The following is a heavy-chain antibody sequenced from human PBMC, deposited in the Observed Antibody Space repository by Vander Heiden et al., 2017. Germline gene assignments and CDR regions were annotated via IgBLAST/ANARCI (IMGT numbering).Heavy chain of an antibody. CDR3: AKISPYYYYGMDV. CDR2: ISGSGGST. Sequence: EVQLLESGGGLFQAGGSLRLYCATLGFAVSSYAMSWVRQAPGKGLEWVSAISGSGGSTYYADSVKGRFTIARDNSKNTLYLQMNSLRAEDTAVYYCAKISPYYYYGMDVWGQGTTVTVSS. J-gene: IGHJ6*02. CDR1: GFAVSSYA. V-gene: IGHV3-23*01. D-gene: IGHD3-3*02.